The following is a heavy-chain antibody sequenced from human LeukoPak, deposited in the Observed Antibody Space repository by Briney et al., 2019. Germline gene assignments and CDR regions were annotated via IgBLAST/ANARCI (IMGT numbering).Heavy chain of an antibody. Sequence: SETLSLTCTVSGGSISSGGYYWSWIRQPPGKGLEWIGYIYHSGSTYYNPSLKSRVTISVDRSKNQFSLKLSSVTAADTAVYYCARGDVDTAMVTAYWGQGTLVTVSS. CDR3: ARGDVDTAMVTAY. D-gene: IGHD5-18*01. CDR1: GGSISSGGYY. J-gene: IGHJ4*02. V-gene: IGHV4-30-2*01. CDR2: IYHSGST.